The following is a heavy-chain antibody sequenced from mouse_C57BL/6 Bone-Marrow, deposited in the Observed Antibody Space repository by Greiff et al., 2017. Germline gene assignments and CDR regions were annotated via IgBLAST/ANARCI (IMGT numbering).Heavy chain of an antibody. CDR3: ARSSIYASFDD. V-gene: IGHV1-63*01. Sequence: QVQLQQSGAELVKPGTSVKMSCKASGYTFTHYWIGWAKQRPGLGLEWIGDIYPGGGYTNYNEKFKGKATLTADKSSSTAYMQFSTLTSEDSAIYYCARSSIYASFDDWGKGTTLTVSS. CDR2: IYPGGGYT. CDR1: GYTFTHYW. D-gene: IGHD1-1*01. J-gene: IGHJ1*03.